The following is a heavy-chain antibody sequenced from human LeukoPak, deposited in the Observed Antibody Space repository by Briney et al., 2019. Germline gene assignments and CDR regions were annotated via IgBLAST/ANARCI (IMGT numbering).Heavy chain of an antibody. V-gene: IGHV3-7*01. CDR2: IKQDGSEK. Sequence: GGSLRLSCAASGFTFSSYWMSWVRQAPGKGLEWVANIKQDGSEKYYVDSVKGRFTISRDNAKNSLYLQMNSLRAEDTAVYYCARAQAYSSGWNFDYWGQGTLVTVSS. CDR3: ARAQAYSSGWNFDY. J-gene: IGHJ4*02. D-gene: IGHD6-19*01. CDR1: GFTFSSYW.